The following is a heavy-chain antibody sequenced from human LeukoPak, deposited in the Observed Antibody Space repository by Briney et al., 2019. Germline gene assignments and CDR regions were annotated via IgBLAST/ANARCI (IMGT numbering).Heavy chain of an antibody. V-gene: IGHV3-23*01. CDR1: GFTFNNYA. CDR3: ERTQDRSWYYYYLDL. J-gene: IGHJ6*03. D-gene: IGHD6-13*01. Sequence: QPGGSLRLSCAASGFTFNNYAMSWVRQAPGKGLEWVSTITGNGSNQYSADAVKGRLTITRDNSKNRLYLQMNSLRADDTALYYCERTQDRSWYYYYLDLWGKGTTVTVSS. CDR2: ITGNGSNQ.